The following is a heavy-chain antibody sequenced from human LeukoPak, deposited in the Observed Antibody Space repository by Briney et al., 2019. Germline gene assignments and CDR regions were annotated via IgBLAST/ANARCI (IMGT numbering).Heavy chain of an antibody. CDR3: AREGAEGPFDY. Sequence: SVKVSCKASGGTFSSYAISWVRQAPGQGLEWMGRIIPIFGPANYAQKFQGRVTITTDESTSTAYMELSSLRSEDTAVYYCAREGAEGPFDYWGQGTLVTVSS. D-gene: IGHD1-26*01. CDR2: IIPIFGPA. CDR1: GGTFSSYA. V-gene: IGHV1-69*05. J-gene: IGHJ4*02.